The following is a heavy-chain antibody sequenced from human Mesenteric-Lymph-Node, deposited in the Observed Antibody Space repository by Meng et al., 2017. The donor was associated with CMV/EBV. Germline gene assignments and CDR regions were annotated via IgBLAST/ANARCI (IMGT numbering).Heavy chain of an antibody. CDR2: MSGSGSRF. CDR1: EPTFNEYA. CDR3: ATATDFDWLLYPNY. D-gene: IGHD3-9*01. V-gene: IGHV3-23*01. J-gene: IGHJ4*02. Sequence: SEPTFNEYAMNWVRQAPGKGLEWVSGMSGSGSRFYYADSVQGRFTISRDNSKTTLYLQMNSLRAEDTAVYYCATATDFDWLLYPNYWGRGTLVIVSS.